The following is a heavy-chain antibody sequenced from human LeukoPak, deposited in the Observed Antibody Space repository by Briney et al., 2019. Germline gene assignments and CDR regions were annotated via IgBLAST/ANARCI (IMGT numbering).Heavy chain of an antibody. Sequence: WETLSLTCTVSGYSISSGYYWGWTRQPPGKGLEWIGSIYHSGSTYYNPSLKSRVTISVDTSKNQFSLKLSSVTAADTAVYYCASASYVVGSVNWWGPGTLVTVSS. D-gene: IGHD2-21*01. CDR2: IYHSGST. J-gene: IGHJ4*02. V-gene: IGHV4-38-2*02. CDR1: GYSISSGYY. CDR3: ASASYVVGSVNW.